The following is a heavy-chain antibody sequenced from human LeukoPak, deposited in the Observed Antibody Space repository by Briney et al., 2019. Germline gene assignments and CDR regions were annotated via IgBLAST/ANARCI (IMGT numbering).Heavy chain of an antibody. D-gene: IGHD4-23*01. J-gene: IGHJ3*02. CDR3: ARSYGGNSADAFDI. V-gene: IGHV3-9*01. CDR2: ISWNSGSI. CDR1: GFTFDDYA. Sequence: GGSLRLSCAASGFTFDDYAMHWVRQAPGKGLEWVSGISWNSGSIGYADSVKGRFTISRDNAKNSLYLQMNSLRAEDTALYYCARSYGGNSADAFDIWGQGTMVTVSS.